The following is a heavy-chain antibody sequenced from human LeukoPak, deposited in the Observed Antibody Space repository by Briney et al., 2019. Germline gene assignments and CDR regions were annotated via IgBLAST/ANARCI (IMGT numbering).Heavy chain of an antibody. J-gene: IGHJ2*01. CDR2: IYTSGST. Sequence: PSETLSLTCTVSGGSISSYYWSWIRQPAGKGLEWIGRIYTSGSTNYNPSLKSRVTISVDKSKNQFSLKLSSVTAADTAVYYCARTYCGGDCFLGNWYFDLWGRGTLITVSS. D-gene: IGHD2-21*02. V-gene: IGHV4-4*07. CDR1: GGSISSYY. CDR3: ARTYCGGDCFLGNWYFDL.